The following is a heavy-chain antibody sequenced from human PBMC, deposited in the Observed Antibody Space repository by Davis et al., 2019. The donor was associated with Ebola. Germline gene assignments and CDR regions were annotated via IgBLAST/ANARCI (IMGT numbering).Heavy chain of an antibody. Sequence: GESLKISCAASGFTFSSYSMNWVRQAPGKGLEWVSSISSSGSYIYYADSVKGRFTISRDNAKNSLYLQMNSLRAEDTAVYYCAKVRDDYWGQGTLVTVSS. CDR3: AKVRDDY. CDR2: ISSSGSYI. J-gene: IGHJ4*02. CDR1: GFTFSSYS. V-gene: IGHV3-21*04.